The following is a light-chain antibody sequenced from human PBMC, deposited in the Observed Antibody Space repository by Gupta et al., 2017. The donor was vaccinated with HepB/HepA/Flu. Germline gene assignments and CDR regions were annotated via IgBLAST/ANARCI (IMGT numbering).Light chain of an antibody. CDR1: QGIEHY. J-gene: IGKJ4*01. V-gene: IGKV1-27*01. Sequence: DIQMTQSPSSLSASVGDRVTISCRASQGIEHYLAWYQQKPGKVPTLLIYGASTLELGVPSRFSGSGSGTYFTLTISSLQPEDVATYYCQKYNTAHFTFGGGTKVDI. CDR3: QKYNTAHFT. CDR2: GAS.